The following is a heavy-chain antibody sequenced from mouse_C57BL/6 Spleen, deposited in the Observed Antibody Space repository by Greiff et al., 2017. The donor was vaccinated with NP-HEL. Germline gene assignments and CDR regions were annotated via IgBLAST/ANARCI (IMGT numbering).Heavy chain of an antibody. CDR3: ASSLYYGSRGYYDV. CDR1: GFTFTSYW. D-gene: IGHD1-1*01. Sequence: QVHLKQPGAELVKPGASVKLSCKASGFTFTSYWMTWVKQRPGQGLEWIGEIDPSDSYTNYNQKFKGKVTLTVDTSSSTAYMQLSSLTSEDTAVYYSASSLYYGSRGYYDVWGTVTTVTVSS. CDR2: IDPSDSYT. J-gene: IGHJ1*03. V-gene: IGHV1-50*01.